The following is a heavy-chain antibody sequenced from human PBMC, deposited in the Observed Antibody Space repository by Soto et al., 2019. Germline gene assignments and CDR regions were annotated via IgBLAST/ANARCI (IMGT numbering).Heavy chain of an antibody. CDR3: AREAGGSNIAGVLLDP. CDR1: GYFFNDYH. CDR2: INPKNGDT. D-gene: IGHD3-16*01. Sequence: ASVKVSCKTSGYFFNDYHMHWVRKAPGQGLEWMGWINPKNGDTNYAQKFQDRVTMTRDTSISTVYIELSRLTSDDTAVYYCAREAGGSNIAGVLLDPWGQGTLVTVSS. J-gene: IGHJ5*02. V-gene: IGHV1-2*02.